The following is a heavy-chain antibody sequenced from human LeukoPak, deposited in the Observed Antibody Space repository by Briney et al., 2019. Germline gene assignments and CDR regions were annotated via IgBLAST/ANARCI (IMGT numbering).Heavy chain of an antibody. J-gene: IGHJ4*02. Sequence: PGGSLRLSCEASGLAFSRHALTWVRQAPGKGLEWVSGITYNGGSTYYAESVKGRFTISRDNSKNTLYLQMNSLRAEDTAVYYCASSFTVTDYFDYRGQGTLVTVSS. CDR1: GLAFSRHA. CDR2: ITYNGGST. D-gene: IGHD4-17*01. CDR3: ASSFTVTDYFDY. V-gene: IGHV3-23*01.